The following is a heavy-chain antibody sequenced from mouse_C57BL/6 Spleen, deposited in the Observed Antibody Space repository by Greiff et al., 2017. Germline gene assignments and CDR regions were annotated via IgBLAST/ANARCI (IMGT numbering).Heavy chain of an antibody. J-gene: IGHJ3*01. V-gene: IGHV1-15*01. CDR3: TGQLRLWFAY. CDR1: GYTFTDYE. CDR2: IDPETGGT. Sequence: QVQLQQSGAELVRPGASVTLSCKASGYTFTDYEMHWVKQTPVHGLEWIGAIDPETGGTAYNQKFKGKAILTADKSSSTAYMELRSLTSEDSAVYYCTGQLRLWFAYWGQGTLVTVSA. D-gene: IGHD3-2*02.